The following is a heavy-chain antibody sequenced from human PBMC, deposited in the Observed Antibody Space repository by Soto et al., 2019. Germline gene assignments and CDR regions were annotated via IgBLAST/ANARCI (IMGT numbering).Heavy chain of an antibody. CDR2: IRSRDKSYAT. CDR1: GFTFSDAA. CDR3: TIPLIDY. Sequence: EVQLVESGGGLVQPGGSLTLSCAASGFTFSDAALHWVRQAPGKGLEWIGRIRSRDKSYATSYTASVNGRFTISRDDSKKTAYLQLNSLKTEDTAVYYCTIPLIDYWGQGTLVTVSS. V-gene: IGHV3-73*01. J-gene: IGHJ4*02.